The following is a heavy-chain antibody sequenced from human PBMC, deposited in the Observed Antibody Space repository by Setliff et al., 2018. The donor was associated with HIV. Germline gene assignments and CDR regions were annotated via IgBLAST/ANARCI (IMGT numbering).Heavy chain of an antibody. J-gene: IGHJ5*02. Sequence: KTSETLSLTCTVSGGSISSSNWWGWIRQPPGKGLEWIGYIYYSGSIYYSPSLKSRVTMSVDTSKNQFSLKLSSVTAADTAVYYCARLLNYYGNWFDPWGQGTQVTVSS. CDR3: ARLLNYYGNWFDP. D-gene: IGHD3-10*01. CDR1: GGSISSSNW. CDR2: IYYSGSI. V-gene: IGHV4-28*05.